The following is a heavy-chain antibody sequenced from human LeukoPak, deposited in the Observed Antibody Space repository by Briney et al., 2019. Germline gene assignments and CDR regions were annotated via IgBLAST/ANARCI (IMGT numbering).Heavy chain of an antibody. CDR3: ARDGGYDC. CDR2: IYHSGST. Sequence: PSQTLSLTCTVSGGSISSGDYYWSWLRQPPGKGLEWIGYIYHSGSTYYNPSLKSRVSISIDTSKNQFSLNLSSVTAADTAVYYCARDGGYDCWGQGTLVTVSS. CDR1: GGSISSGDYY. J-gene: IGHJ4*02. D-gene: IGHD5-12*01. V-gene: IGHV4-30-4*01.